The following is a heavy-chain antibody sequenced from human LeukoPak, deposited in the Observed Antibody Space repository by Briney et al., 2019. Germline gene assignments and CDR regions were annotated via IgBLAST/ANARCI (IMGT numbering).Heavy chain of an antibody. CDR1: GFTFSSYS. J-gene: IGHJ4*02. CDR3: AKRWYGSGYDYFDY. CDR2: ISGSGGST. V-gene: IGHV3-23*01. D-gene: IGHD5-12*01. Sequence: GSLRLSCAASGFTFSSYSMNWVRQAPGKGLEWVSAISGSGGSTYYADSVKGRFTISRDNSKNTLYLQMNSLRAEDTAVYYCAKRWYGSGYDYFDYWGQGTLVTVSS.